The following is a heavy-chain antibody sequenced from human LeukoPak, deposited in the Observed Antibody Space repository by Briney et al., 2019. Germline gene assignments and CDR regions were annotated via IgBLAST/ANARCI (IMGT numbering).Heavy chain of an antibody. CDR1: GYTFTSYG. Sequence: GASVKVSCKASGYTFTSYGISWVRQAPGQGLEWMGWISAYNGNTNYAQKLQGRVTMTTDTSTSTAYMELRSLRSDDTAVYYYARLPLYSSGRETWFDPWGQGTLVTVSS. CDR2: ISAYNGNT. J-gene: IGHJ5*02. V-gene: IGHV1-18*01. D-gene: IGHD6-19*01. CDR3: ARLPLYSSGRETWFDP.